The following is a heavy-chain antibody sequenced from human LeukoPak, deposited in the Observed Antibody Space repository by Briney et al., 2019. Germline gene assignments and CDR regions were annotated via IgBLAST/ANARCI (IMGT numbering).Heavy chain of an antibody. CDR1: GFTFSSYE. D-gene: IGHD1-26*01. J-gene: IGHJ3*02. Sequence: GGSLRLSCAASGFTFSSYEMHWVRQAPGKGLEWVSAISGSGGSTYYADSVKGRFTISRDNSKNTLYLQMNSLRAEDTAVYYCAKDILGATTGAFDIWGQGTMVTVSS. CDR3: AKDILGATTGAFDI. V-gene: IGHV3-23*01. CDR2: ISGSGGST.